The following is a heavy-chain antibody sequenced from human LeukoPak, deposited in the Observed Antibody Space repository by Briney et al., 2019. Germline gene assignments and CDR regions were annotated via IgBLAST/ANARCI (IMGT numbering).Heavy chain of an antibody. CDR1: GFTFSSYA. D-gene: IGHD5-24*01. V-gene: IGHV3-30*01. CDR2: IAYDGSNK. J-gene: IGHJ4*02. CDR3: ASDPIRDGYNEDFDY. Sequence: PGGSLRRSCAASGFTFSSYAMHWIRQAPGKGLEWVAVIAYDGSNKYYADSVKGRFTISRDNSKNTLYLQMNSLRAEDTAVYYCASDPIRDGYNEDFDYWGQGTLVTVSS.